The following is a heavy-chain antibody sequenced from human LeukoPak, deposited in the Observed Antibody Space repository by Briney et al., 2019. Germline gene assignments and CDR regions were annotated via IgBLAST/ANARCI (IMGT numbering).Heavy chain of an antibody. Sequence: GESLRLSCAASGFIFSNYWMSWVRQTPGKGLEWVANIKQDGSEKYYVDSVKGRFTISRDNAKNSLYLQMSSLRTEDTAMYYCTTSPVPGIDYWGQGIQVTVSS. CDR1: GFIFSNYW. J-gene: IGHJ4*02. D-gene: IGHD6-19*01. CDR3: TTSPVPGIDY. CDR2: IKQDGSEK. V-gene: IGHV3-7*03.